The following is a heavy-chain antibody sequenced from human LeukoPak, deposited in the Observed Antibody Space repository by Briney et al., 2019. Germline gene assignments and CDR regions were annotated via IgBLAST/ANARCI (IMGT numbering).Heavy chain of an antibody. CDR3: ARVGGDGYNYGDYFDH. CDR1: GGSISSYY. CDR2: IYTSGST. J-gene: IGHJ4*02. Sequence: SETLSLTCTVSGGSISSYYWSWIRQPAGKGLEWIGRIYTSGSTNYNPSLKSRVTMSVDTSKNQFSLKLSSVTAADTAVYYCARVGGDGYNYGDYFDHWGQGTLVTVSS. V-gene: IGHV4-4*07. D-gene: IGHD5-24*01.